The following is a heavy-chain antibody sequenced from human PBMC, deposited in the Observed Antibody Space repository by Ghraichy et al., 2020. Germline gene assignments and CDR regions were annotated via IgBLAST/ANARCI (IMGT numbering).Heavy chain of an antibody. Sequence: SETLSLTCTVSGGSISSSSYYWGWIRQPPGKGLEWIGSIYYSGSTYYNPSLKSRVTISVDTSKNQFSLKLSSVTAADTAVYYCARLKAIAVAGKGDGYWGQGTLVTVSS. J-gene: IGHJ4*02. CDR1: GGSISSSSYY. D-gene: IGHD6-19*01. V-gene: IGHV4-39*01. CDR3: ARLKAIAVAGKGDGY. CDR2: IYYSGST.